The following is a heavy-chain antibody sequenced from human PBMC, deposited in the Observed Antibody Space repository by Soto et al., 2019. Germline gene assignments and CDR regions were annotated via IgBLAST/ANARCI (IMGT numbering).Heavy chain of an antibody. CDR2: IIPIFGTA. Sequence: GASVKVSCKASGGTFSSYAISWVRQAPGQGLEWMGGIIPIFGTANYAQKFQGRVTITADKSTSTAYMELSSLRSEDTAVYYCARDNSSPLTDYYGMDVWGQGTTVTVSS. V-gene: IGHV1-69*06. CDR1: GGTFSSYA. D-gene: IGHD6-13*01. CDR3: ARDNSSPLTDYYGMDV. J-gene: IGHJ6*02.